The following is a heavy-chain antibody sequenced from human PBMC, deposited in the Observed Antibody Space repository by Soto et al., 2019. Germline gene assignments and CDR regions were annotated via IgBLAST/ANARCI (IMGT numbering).Heavy chain of an antibody. V-gene: IGHV1-46*01. CDR1: GYTFTSYY. Sequence: ASVKVSCKASGYTFTSYYMHWVPQAPGQGLEWMGIINPSGGSTSYAQKFQGRVTMTRDTSTSTVYMELSSLRSEDTAVYYCARDAPKRPFDPWGQGTLVTVSS. CDR3: ARDAPKRPFDP. J-gene: IGHJ5*02. CDR2: INPSGGST. D-gene: IGHD6-6*01.